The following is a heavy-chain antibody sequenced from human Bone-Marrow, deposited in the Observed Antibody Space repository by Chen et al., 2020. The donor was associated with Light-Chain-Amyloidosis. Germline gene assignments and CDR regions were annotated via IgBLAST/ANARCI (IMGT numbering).Heavy chain of an antibody. V-gene: IGHV3-33*01. CDR3: AREVVAATSYYDH. CDR2: IWHDGSNE. D-gene: IGHD2-15*01. CDR1: GFNFNYYA. J-gene: IGHJ4*02. Sequence: QVQLVESGGGVVQPGGSLRLSCGASGFNFNYYAMHWVRQAPGKGLEWLAFIWHDGSNENYADSVKGRFTISRDNSKNTVDLQMNSLRVDETAVYYCAREVVAATSYYDHWGQGALVTVSS.